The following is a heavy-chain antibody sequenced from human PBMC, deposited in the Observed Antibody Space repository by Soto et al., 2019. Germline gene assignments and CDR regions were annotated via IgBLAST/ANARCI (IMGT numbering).Heavy chain of an antibody. D-gene: IGHD3-22*01. CDR1: GGSISSGGYY. Sequence: SETLSLTCTVSGGSISSGGYYWSWIRQSPGKGLEWIGYIYYAGSFTYNPSLKSRVTISLNTSKNEVSLRLTSVTAADTAVYYCARLGGYYQALDSWGQGTLVTVSS. J-gene: IGHJ4*02. CDR2: IYYAGSF. V-gene: IGHV4-61*08. CDR3: ARLGGYYQALDS.